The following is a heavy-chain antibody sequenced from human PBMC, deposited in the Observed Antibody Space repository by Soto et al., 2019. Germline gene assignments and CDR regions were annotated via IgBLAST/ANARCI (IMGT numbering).Heavy chain of an antibody. D-gene: IGHD3-22*01. Sequence: ASVKVSCKASGYTFTSSGMSWVRQAPGQGLEWMGWISAHTGSSEYAQRFQGRVTMTTDRSTSTAYMELRSLRSDDTAVYYCARAFFYQGSGSPGYSYYAFDFWRPGKLVTVSS. J-gene: IGHJ4*03. CDR3: ARAFFYQGSGSPGYSYYAFDF. CDR1: GYTFTSSG. V-gene: IGHV1-18*01. CDR2: ISAHTGSS.